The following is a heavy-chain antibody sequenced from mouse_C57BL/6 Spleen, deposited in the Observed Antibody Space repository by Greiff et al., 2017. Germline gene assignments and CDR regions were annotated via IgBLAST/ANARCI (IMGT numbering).Heavy chain of an antibody. CDR3: ASGTLRGFAY. CDR1: GYSFTDYN. D-gene: IGHD1-1*01. V-gene: IGHV1-39*01. CDR2: INPNYGAT. Sequence: VQLQQSGPELVKPGASVKLSCKASGYSFTDYNMNWVKQSNGKSLEWIGVINPNYGATSYNQKFKGKATLTVDQSSSTAYMQLNSLTSEDSAVCYCASGTLRGFAYWGQGTLVTVSA. J-gene: IGHJ3*01.